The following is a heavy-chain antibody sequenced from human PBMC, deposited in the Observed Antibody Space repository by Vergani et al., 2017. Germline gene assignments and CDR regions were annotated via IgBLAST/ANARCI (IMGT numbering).Heavy chain of an antibody. CDR3: AIPVVYSISCHGEMEGWFDR. J-gene: IGHJ5*02. D-gene: IGHD6-13*01. CDR2: IYPGDSDT. CDR1: GYSFTSYW. V-gene: IGHV5-51*01. Sequence: EAQLVQSGAEVKKPGESLKIFCKGSGYSFTSYWIGWVRQMPGKGLEWMGIIYPGDSDTRYSPSFQGQLTIPADKSISTAYLQWSSLKASDTAMYYCAIPVVYSISCHGEMEGWFDRCGEGTLVAVSS.